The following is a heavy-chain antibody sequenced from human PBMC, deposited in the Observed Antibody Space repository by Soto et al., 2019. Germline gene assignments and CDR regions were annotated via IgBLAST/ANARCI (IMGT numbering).Heavy chain of an antibody. CDR3: ATLTGSH. V-gene: IGHV2-5*02. Sequence: ITLKASGPPLVKPTQTLTLTCSFSVFSLTANGVGVGWVRQPPGLAPEWLAMVHRDDDKHYTAYLRSRLSITKATAKSQVVLTKTSMDAEDTGTYYCATLTGSHWGQGALVTVSS. D-gene: IGHD3-9*01. J-gene: IGHJ4*02. CDR1: VFSLTANGVG. CDR2: VHRDDDK.